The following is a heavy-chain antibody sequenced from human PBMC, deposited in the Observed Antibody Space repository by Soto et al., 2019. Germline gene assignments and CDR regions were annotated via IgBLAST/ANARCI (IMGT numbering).Heavy chain of an antibody. Sequence: QVQLVQSGAEVKKPGASVKVSCKASGYTFTSYDINWVRQATGHGLEWMGWMNPNSGNTVYAQKFQGRVTMTRYNSISTACMELSSLRSEDTAVYYCAIARPGTTSTWFDPWGPGTLVTVSP. CDR3: AIARPGTTSTWFDP. D-gene: IGHD1-7*01. V-gene: IGHV1-8*01. CDR2: MNPNSGNT. CDR1: GYTFTSYD. J-gene: IGHJ5*02.